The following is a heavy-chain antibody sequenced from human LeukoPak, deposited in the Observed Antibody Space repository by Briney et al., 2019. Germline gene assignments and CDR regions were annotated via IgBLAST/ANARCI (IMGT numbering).Heavy chain of an antibody. CDR2: ISSSSSTI. CDR3: AREASTVTSSFDY. Sequence: GSLRLPCAASGFTFSSYSMNWVRQAPGKGLEWVSYISSSSSTIYYADSVKGRFTISRDNAKNSLYLQMNSLRAEDTAVYYCAREASTVTSSFDYWGQGTLVTVSS. J-gene: IGHJ4*02. D-gene: IGHD4-17*01. CDR1: GFTFSSYS. V-gene: IGHV3-48*04.